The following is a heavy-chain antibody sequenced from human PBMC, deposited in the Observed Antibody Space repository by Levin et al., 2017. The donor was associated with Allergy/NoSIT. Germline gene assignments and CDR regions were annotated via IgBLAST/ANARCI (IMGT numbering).Heavy chain of an antibody. CDR1: GGSISGPY. CDR3: ARLLGYSYGFPFDY. J-gene: IGHJ4*02. Sequence: SQTLSLTCTVSGGSISGPYWTWIRQPPGKGLEWIGYIHYSGSTNYNPSLKSRVTISQDTSRNQFSLRLNSVTAADTAVYYCARLLGYSYGFPFDYWGQGTLVTVSS. V-gene: IGHV4-59*11. CDR2: IHYSGST. D-gene: IGHD5-18*01.